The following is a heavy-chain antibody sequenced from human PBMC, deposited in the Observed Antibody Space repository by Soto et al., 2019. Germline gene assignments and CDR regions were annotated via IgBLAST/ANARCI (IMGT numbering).Heavy chain of an antibody. Sequence: QVQLQESGPGLVKPSQTLSLTCTVSGGSISSGGYYWSWIRQHPGKGLEWIGYIYYSGSTYYNPSLKSRVTISVDTSKNQFSLKLSSVTAADTAVYYCARETSIGYAREFNWFDPWGQGTLVTVSS. J-gene: IGHJ5*02. CDR1: GGSISSGGYY. D-gene: IGHD6-25*01. V-gene: IGHV4-31*03. CDR2: IYYSGST. CDR3: ARETSIGYAREFNWFDP.